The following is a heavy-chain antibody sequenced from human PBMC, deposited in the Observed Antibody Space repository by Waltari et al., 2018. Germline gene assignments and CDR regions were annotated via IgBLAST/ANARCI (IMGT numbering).Heavy chain of an antibody. V-gene: IGHV4-38-2*02. J-gene: IGHJ4*02. D-gene: IGHD3-9*01. CDR2: ISDSGPT. CDR1: AFSISRGFY. CDR3: AREAGSGIDWYHDY. Sequence: PMQESGPGLVKPSETLSLMCRVSAFSISRGFYWGWLRQSPGKGLEWIGSISDSGPTSYNPSLQSRVTISIDTSKNQFSLKLGSVTAADTAVFYCAREAGSGIDWYHDYWGQGILVTVSS.